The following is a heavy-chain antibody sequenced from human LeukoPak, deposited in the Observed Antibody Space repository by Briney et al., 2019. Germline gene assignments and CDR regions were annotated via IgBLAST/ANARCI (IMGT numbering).Heavy chain of an antibody. CDR1: GFTFSSYW. J-gene: IGHJ4*02. CDR2: VSTDGSST. CDR3: ARIYDFWSGYSDQ. Sequence: PGGSLRLSCAASGFTFSSYWMHWVRQVPGKGLVWVSRVSTDGSSTSYADSVEGRFAISRDNAKNTLYLQMNSLGPEDTAVYYCARIYDFWSGYSDQWGQGTLVTVSS. D-gene: IGHD3-3*01. V-gene: IGHV3-74*01.